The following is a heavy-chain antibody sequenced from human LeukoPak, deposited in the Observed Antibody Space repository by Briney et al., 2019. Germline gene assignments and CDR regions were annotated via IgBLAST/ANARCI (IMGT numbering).Heavy chain of an antibody. J-gene: IGHJ4*02. CDR1: GGTFSSYA. CDR3: ASGYDSSGYYYAIDY. D-gene: IGHD3-22*01. CDR2: IIPIFGTA. V-gene: IGHV1-69*01. Sequence: SVKVSCKASGGTFSSYAISWVRQAPGQGLEWMGGIIPIFGTANYAQKFQGRVTITADESTSTAYMELSGLRSEDTAVYYCASGYDSSGYYYAIDYWGQGTLVTVSS.